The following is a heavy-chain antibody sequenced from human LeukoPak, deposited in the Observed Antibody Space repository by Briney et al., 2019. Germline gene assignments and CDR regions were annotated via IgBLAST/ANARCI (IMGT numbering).Heavy chain of an antibody. J-gene: IGHJ3*02. Sequence: SETLSLTCTVSGGSISSSSHYWGWIRQPPGKGLEWIGSIYYSGSTYYNPSLKSRVTISVDTSKNQFSLKLSSVTAADTAVYYCARDYGGNRDAFDIWGQGTMVTVPS. CDR1: GGSISSSSHY. V-gene: IGHV4-39*07. CDR2: IYYSGST. CDR3: ARDYGGNRDAFDI. D-gene: IGHD4-23*01.